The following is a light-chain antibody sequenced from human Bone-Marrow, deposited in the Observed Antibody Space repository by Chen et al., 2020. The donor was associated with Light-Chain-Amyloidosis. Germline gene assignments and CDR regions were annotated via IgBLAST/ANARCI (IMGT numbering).Light chain of an antibody. Sequence: QSALTQPAPVSGSPGQSITVSCTGTSSDVGGYNYVSWYQQHPGKAPKLILYEVTNRPSGVSNRFSGSKSGNTASLTISGLQAEDEADYYCSSFTSSNTWVFGGGTKLTVL. J-gene: IGLJ3*02. CDR1: SSDVGGYNY. CDR2: EVT. V-gene: IGLV2-14*01. CDR3: SSFTSSNTWV.